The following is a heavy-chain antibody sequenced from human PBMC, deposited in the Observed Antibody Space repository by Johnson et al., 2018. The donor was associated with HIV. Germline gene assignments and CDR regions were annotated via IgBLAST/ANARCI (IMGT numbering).Heavy chain of an antibody. CDR3: AKDMGRIAAGSDAFDI. V-gene: IGHV3-9*01. Sequence: VQLVESGGGVVQPGTSLRLSCAASGFTFSSYGMHWVRQAPGKGLEWVSGISWNSGSIGYADSVKGRFTISRDNAKNSLYLQMNSLRAEDTALYYCAKDMGRIAAGSDAFDIWGQGTMVTVSS. CDR2: ISWNSGSI. CDR1: GFTFSSYG. D-gene: IGHD6-13*01. J-gene: IGHJ3*02.